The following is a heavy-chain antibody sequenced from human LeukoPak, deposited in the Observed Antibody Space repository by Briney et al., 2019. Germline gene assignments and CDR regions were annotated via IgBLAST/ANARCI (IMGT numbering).Heavy chain of an antibody. D-gene: IGHD5-24*01. CDR1: GFTFSHYG. Sequence: GRSLSLSCEASGFTFSHYGMHWVRQAPGKGLEWVAVIGYDGSNKNYADSVKRRFTISRDNSKNTLYLQMNSPRAEDTAVYYWARDKDGYNMEYYFDYWGQGTLVTVSS. CDR2: IGYDGSNK. J-gene: IGHJ4*02. CDR3: ARDKDGYNMEYYFDY. V-gene: IGHV3-33*01.